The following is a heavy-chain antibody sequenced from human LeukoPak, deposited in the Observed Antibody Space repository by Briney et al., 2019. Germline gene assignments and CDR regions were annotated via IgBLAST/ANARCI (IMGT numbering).Heavy chain of an antibody. CDR2: TYYRSKWYN. D-gene: IGHD2-21*01. CDR1: GDSVSSNSAA. V-gene: IGHV6-1*01. Sequence: SQTLSLTCAISGDSVSSNSAAWNWIRQSPSRGLEWLGRTYYRSKWYNDYAVSVKSRITINPDTSKNQFSLQLNSVTPEDTAVNYCALTAADPYCGGDCYWGPFDYWGQGTLVTVSS. CDR3: ALTAADPYCGGDCYWGPFDY. J-gene: IGHJ4*02.